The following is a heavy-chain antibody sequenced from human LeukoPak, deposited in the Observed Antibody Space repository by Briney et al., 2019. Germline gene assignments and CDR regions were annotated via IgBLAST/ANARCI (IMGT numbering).Heavy chain of an antibody. CDR1: GYTFTSYY. Sequence: ASVKVSCKASGYTFTSYYMHWVRQAPGQGLEWMGIINPSGGSTSYAQKFQGRVTMTRDTSTSTVYMELSSLRSEDTAAYYCARDQSIHPYPEVILDFWGQGALVTVSS. CDR2: INPSGGST. CDR3: ARDQSIHPYPEVILDF. D-gene: IGHD3-10*01. V-gene: IGHV1-46*01. J-gene: IGHJ4*02.